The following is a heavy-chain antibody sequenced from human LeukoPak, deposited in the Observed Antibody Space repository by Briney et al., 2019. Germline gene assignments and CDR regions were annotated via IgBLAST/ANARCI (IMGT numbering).Heavy chain of an antibody. J-gene: IGHJ3*02. CDR1: GGTFSRNA. CDR3: ARDHLPYGDYEFVAFDI. D-gene: IGHD4-17*01. V-gene: IGHV1-69*13. CDR2: IIPMSGTV. Sequence: SVKVSCKASGGTFSRNAISWVRQAPGQGLEWMGGIIPMSGTVNYAQKFQGGVTITADESTSTAYMELSSLRSEDTAVYYCARDHLPYGDYEFVAFDIWGQGTMVTVSS.